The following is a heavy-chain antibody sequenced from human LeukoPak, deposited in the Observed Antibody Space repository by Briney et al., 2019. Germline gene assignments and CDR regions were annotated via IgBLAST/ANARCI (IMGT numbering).Heavy chain of an antibody. CDR3: ARGPYSSTWNTVDY. D-gene: IGHD6-6*01. J-gene: IGHJ4*02. CDR1: GYTFTTYY. Sequence: ASVKVSCKASGYTFTTYYMHWVRQAPGQGLEYMGITNPSGGSTYYVQKFQGRVTMTWDTSTSTVYMELSSLRLEDTAVYYCARGPYSSTWNTVDYWGQGTLVTVSS. V-gene: IGHV1-46*01. CDR2: TNPSGGST.